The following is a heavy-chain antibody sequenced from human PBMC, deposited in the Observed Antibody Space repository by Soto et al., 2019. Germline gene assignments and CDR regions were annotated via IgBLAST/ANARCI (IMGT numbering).Heavy chain of an antibody. J-gene: IGHJ4*02. D-gene: IGHD6-6*01. CDR2: ISHSGST. CDR3: ARTLPYTSASPFDY. CDR1: GGSISSGNW. V-gene: IGHV4-4*02. Sequence: SETLSLTCAVSGGSISSGNWWSWVRQPPGKGLEWIGEISHSGSTKYNPSLKSRVTISTDKSKKQFSLKLSSVTAADTAMYYCARTLPYTSASPFDYWGQGTLVTVSS.